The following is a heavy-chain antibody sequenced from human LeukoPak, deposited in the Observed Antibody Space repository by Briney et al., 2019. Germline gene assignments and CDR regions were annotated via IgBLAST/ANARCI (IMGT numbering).Heavy chain of an antibody. D-gene: IGHD6-6*01. CDR3: AKAYSSSSSGYFDY. Sequence: PGGSLRLSCAASGFTFGDYVLHWVRQAPGKGLEWVSLISGDGVFAYYADSVKGRFTVSRDNSRNSLYLHMNSMRTEDTALYYCAKAYSSSSSGYFDYWGQGTLVTVSS. CDR1: GFTFGDYV. V-gene: IGHV3-43*02. CDR2: ISGDGVFA. J-gene: IGHJ4*02.